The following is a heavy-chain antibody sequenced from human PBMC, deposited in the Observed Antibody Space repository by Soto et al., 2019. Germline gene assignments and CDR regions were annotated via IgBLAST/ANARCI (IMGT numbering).Heavy chain of an antibody. Sequence: PSETLSLTCTVSGGSISSYYWSWIRQPPGKGLEWVGYIYYSGSTNYNPSLKSRVTISVDTSKNQFSLKLSSVTAADTAVYYCARRYGTTFDYWGQGTLVTVSS. J-gene: IGHJ4*02. CDR3: ARRYGTTFDY. V-gene: IGHV4-59*01. CDR2: IYYSGST. CDR1: GGSISSYY. D-gene: IGHD1-7*01.